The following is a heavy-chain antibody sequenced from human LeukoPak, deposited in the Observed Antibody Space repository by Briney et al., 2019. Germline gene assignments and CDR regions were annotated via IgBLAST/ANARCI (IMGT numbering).Heavy chain of an antibody. CDR1: GGSFSGYY. J-gene: IGHJ4*02. Sequence: SETLSLTCAVYGGSFSGYYWSWIRQPPGKGLEWIGEINHSGSTNYNPSLKSRVTISVDTSKNQFSLKLSSVTAADAAVYYCARGWDGYYNPWFDYWGQGTLVTVSS. V-gene: IGHV4-34*01. D-gene: IGHD3-9*01. CDR3: ARGWDGYYNPWFDY. CDR2: INHSGST.